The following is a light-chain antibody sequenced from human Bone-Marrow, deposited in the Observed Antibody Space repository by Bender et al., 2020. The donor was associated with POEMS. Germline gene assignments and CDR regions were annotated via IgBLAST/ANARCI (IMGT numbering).Light chain of an antibody. V-gene: IGLV3-21*02. CDR2: DDI. J-gene: IGLJ1*01. Sequence: SYVLTQPPSVSVAPGQTARVTCGGINIGSKSVHWYQQKPGQAPVLVVHDDIDRPSGIPERISGSNSGNTATLTISRVEAGDEADYYCQVWDSSSDQYVFGTGTQVTVL. CDR1: NIGSKS. CDR3: QVWDSSSDQYV.